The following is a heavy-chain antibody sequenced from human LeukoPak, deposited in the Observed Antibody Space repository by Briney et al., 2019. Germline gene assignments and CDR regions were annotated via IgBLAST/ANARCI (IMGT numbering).Heavy chain of an antibody. CDR1: GGSITNYY. CDR3: ARHQHVLWFEPSYGDYVRGYFDY. CDR2: IYQTGAT. Sequence: SETLSLTCIVSGGSITNYYWSWFRQPPGKGLEWIGYIYQTGATSYNPSLKSRVTMSMDTSKNQFSLKMSSVTATDTAVYYCARHQHVLWFEPSYGDYVRGYFDYWGQGTLVTVSS. D-gene: IGHD4-17*01. J-gene: IGHJ4*02. V-gene: IGHV4-59*08.